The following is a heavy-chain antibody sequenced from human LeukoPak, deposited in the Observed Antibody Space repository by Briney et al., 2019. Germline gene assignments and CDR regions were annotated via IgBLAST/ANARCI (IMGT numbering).Heavy chain of an antibody. V-gene: IGHV3-30-3*01. D-gene: IGHD5-18*01. CDR2: ILHDGSNE. J-gene: IGHJ4*02. CDR3: ARDKGYTYGHCCDY. CDR1: GFTFSSFS. Sequence: GRSLRLSCAASGFTFSSFSMHWVRQAPGKGLEWVALILHDGSNEYYADSVKGRFTISRDNSKNTLYLQMNSLRGEDTALYYCARDKGYTYGHCCDYWGQGTLVTVSS.